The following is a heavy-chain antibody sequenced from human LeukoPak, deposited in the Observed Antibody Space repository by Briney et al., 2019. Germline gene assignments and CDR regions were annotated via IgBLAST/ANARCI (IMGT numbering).Heavy chain of an antibody. Sequence: GGSLRLSCAASGFTFSSYAMHWVRQAPGKGLEWVAVISYDGSNKYYADSVKGRFTISRDNSKNTLYLQMNSLRAEDTAVYYCARDLHAFDIWGQGTMVTVSS. V-gene: IGHV3-30*04. CDR2: ISYDGSNK. J-gene: IGHJ3*02. CDR3: ARDLHAFDI. CDR1: GFTFSSYA.